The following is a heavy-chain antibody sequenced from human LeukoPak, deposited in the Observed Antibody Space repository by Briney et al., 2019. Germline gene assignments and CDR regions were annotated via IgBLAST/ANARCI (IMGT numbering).Heavy chain of an antibody. J-gene: IGHJ3*01. V-gene: IGHV3-7*01. Sequence: GGSLRLSCAASGFTLSNFWMSWVRQAPGKGLEWVANTKRDGSQTYYVDSVKGRFTISRDNAKNSLYLQMNSLRAEDTAVYYCVRDGGRYSYASDWGQGTMVIVSS. CDR2: TKRDGSQT. CDR3: VRDGGRYSYASD. CDR1: GFTLSNFW. D-gene: IGHD5-18*01.